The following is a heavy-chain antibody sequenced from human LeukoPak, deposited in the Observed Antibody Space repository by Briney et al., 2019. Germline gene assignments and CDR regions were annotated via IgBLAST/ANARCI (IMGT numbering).Heavy chain of an antibody. J-gene: IGHJ4*02. CDR3: ARAGHTISSYRFDY. CDR1: GGSISSYY. D-gene: IGHD3-10*01. CDR2: IYYSGST. Sequence: SETLSLTCTVSGGSISSYYWSWIRQPPGKGLEWIGYIYYSGSTNYNPSLKSRVTISVDTSKNQFSLKLSSVTAADTAVYFCARAGHTISSYRFDYWGQGALVTVSS. V-gene: IGHV4-59*08.